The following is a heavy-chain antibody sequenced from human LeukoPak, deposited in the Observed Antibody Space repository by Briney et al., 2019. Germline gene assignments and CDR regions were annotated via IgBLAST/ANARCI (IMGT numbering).Heavy chain of an antibody. Sequence: PGGSLRLSCAASGFTFSSYWMHWVRQAPGKGLVWVSRINSDGSRTTYADSVKGRFTISRDNATNTLHLQMNSLRAEDTAVYYCARDVQAGPGYWGQGTLVTVSS. CDR3: ARDVQAGPGY. CDR1: GFTFSSYW. J-gene: IGHJ4*02. CDR2: INSDGSRT. V-gene: IGHV3-74*01. D-gene: IGHD6-19*01.